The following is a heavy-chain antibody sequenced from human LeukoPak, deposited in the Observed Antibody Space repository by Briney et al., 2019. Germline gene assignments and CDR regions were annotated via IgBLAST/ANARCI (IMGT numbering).Heavy chain of an antibody. D-gene: IGHD3-9*01. CDR1: GFTFSSYA. J-gene: IGHJ4*02. V-gene: IGHV3-64D*06. CDR3: VKESYDILTGYYTRAFDY. CDR2: ISSNGGST. Sequence: PGGSLRLSCSASGFTFSSYAMHWVRQAPGKGLEYVSAISSNGGSTYYADSVKGRFTISRDNSKSTLYLQMSSLRAEDTAVYYCVKESYDILTGYYTRAFDYWGQGTLVTVSS.